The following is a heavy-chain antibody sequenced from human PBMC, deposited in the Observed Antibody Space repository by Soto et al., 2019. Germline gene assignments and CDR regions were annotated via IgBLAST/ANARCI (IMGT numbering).Heavy chain of an antibody. CDR1: GYTFTSHD. D-gene: IGHD3-10*02. CDR2: MNPNSGDT. J-gene: IGHJ6*04. Sequence: QVQLVQSGAEVKKPGASVRVSCKASGYTFTSHDINWVRQATGQGLEWLGWMNPNSGDTGYAQKFQGRVTMTRDTSISTAYIALRNQRADDTAGYFYARGPDYPVGRAKYLFDGMDAWGEGTTVTVSS. CDR3: ARGPDYPVGRAKYLFDGMDA. V-gene: IGHV1-8*01.